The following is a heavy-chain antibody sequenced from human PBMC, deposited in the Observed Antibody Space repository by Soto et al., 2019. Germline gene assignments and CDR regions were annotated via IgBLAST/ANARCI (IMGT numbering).Heavy chain of an antibody. CDR1: GASVTSDDYY. CDR3: ARDPIFYYASSGYGGSYFDY. J-gene: IGHJ4*02. CDR2: IYHSGST. V-gene: IGHV4-30-4*01. Sequence: TLSLTCAVSGASVTSDDYYWSWIRQPPGNGLEWIGYIYHSGSTYYNPSLKSRVSISIDTSQNQFSLKLTSLTAADTAVYYCARDPIFYYASSGYGGSYFDYWGQGSRVTVSS. D-gene: IGHD3-22*01.